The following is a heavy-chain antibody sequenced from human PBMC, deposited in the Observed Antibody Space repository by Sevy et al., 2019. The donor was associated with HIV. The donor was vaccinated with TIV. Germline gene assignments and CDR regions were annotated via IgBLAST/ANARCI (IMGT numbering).Heavy chain of an antibody. D-gene: IGHD6-13*01. CDR3: ARGGSWYPDY. V-gene: IGHV3-7*04. J-gene: IGHJ4*02. CDR2: IKHDGSKT. CDR1: GFTFSGYW. Sequence: GGSLRLSCAASGFTFSGYWMSWVRQAPGKGLEWVATIKHDGSKTKYVDSVKGRFTISRDNAKNSLYLQTNSLRAEDTAVYYCARGGSWYPDYWGQGTLVTVSS.